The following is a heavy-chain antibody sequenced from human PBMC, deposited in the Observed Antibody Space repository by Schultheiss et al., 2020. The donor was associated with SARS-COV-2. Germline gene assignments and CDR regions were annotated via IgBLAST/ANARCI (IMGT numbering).Heavy chain of an antibody. CDR2: ISYDGSNK. V-gene: IGHV3-30*18. Sequence: GGSLRLSCAASGFTFSSYGMHWVRQAPGKGLEWVAVISYDGSNKYYADSVKGRFTISRDNSKNTLYLQMNSLRAEDTAVYYCAKDRVDYWGQGTLVTVSS. CDR1: GFTFSSYG. J-gene: IGHJ4*02. CDR3: AKDRVDY.